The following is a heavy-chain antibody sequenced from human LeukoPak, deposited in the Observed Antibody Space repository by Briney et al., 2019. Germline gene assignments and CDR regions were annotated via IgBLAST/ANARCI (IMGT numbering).Heavy chain of an antibody. Sequence: GGSLRLSCAASGFTFSSYAMSWVRQAPGKGLEWVSDINGSGGSTYYADSVKGRFTISRDNSKNTLYLQMNSLRAKDTAIYYCATYRQVLLPFESWGQGTLVTVSS. J-gene: IGHJ4*02. CDR1: GFTFSSYA. CDR2: INGSGGST. V-gene: IGHV3-23*01. D-gene: IGHD2-8*02. CDR3: ATYRQVLLPFES.